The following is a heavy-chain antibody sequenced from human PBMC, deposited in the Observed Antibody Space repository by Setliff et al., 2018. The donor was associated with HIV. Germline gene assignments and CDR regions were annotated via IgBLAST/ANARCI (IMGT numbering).Heavy chain of an antibody. J-gene: IGHJ3*02. D-gene: IGHD3-10*01. V-gene: IGHV3-21*01. Sequence: WGTVRLSCAASGFTFSRYSMIRVRQAPGKGLEWVSSISTSSSYIYDADSVNGRFTISRENAKNSRYLQMNSLRAEDTAVYYCARDKSLPVRFWAGEAFDIWGQGTMVTVSS. CDR3: ARDKSLPVRFWAGEAFDI. CDR1: GFTFSRYS. CDR2: ISTSSSYI.